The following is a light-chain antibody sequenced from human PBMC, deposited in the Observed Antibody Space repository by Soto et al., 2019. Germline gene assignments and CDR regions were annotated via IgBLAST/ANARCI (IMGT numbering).Light chain of an antibody. J-gene: IGKJ1*01. CDR2: SAS. Sequence: DIQLTQSPSSLSASVGDRVSITCRASQNIAFYLNWYQQKPGKAPKLLIYSASSLQSGVPSRFSGSGSGTDFTLTISSLQPEDFATYSCQQFYATPWTFGQGTRVEFK. V-gene: IGKV1-39*01. CDR1: QNIAFY. CDR3: QQFYATPWT.